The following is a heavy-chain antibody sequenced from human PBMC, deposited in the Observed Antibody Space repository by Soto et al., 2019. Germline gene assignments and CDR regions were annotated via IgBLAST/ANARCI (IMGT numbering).Heavy chain of an antibody. J-gene: IGHJ6*02. Sequence: QVQLVQSGAEVKKPGSSVKVSCKASGGTFSSYAISWVRQAPGQGLEWMGGIIPIFGTANYAQKFQGRVTITADESTSTAYMELSSLRSEDTAVYYCARGRGSVSEYQPNRYYYYYGMDVWGQGTTVTVSS. V-gene: IGHV1-69*01. CDR3: ARGRGSVSEYQPNRYYYYYGMDV. CDR1: GGTFSSYA. CDR2: IIPIFGTA. D-gene: IGHD2-2*01.